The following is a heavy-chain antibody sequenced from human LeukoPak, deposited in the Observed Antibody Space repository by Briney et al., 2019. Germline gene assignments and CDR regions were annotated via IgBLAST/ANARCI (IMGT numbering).Heavy chain of an antibody. CDR2: ISSDGSDT. CDR1: GFVFTSYW. D-gene: IGHD4-17*01. Sequence: PGGSLRLSCAASGFVFTSYWMHWVRRAPGKGLVCVSRISSDGSDTTYADSVKGRFTISRDNAKKMLYLQMNGLRVDDTAVYYCTRAPYHGDYVSWAWGQGTLVTVSS. CDR3: TRAPYHGDYVSWA. J-gene: IGHJ4*02. V-gene: IGHV3-74*01.